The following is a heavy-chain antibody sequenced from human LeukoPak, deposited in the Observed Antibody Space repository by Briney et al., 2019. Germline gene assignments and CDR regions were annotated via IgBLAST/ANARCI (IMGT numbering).Heavy chain of an antibody. D-gene: IGHD2-21*01. V-gene: IGHV3-30-3*01. Sequence: GGSLRLSCAASGFTFSSYWMHWVRQAPGKGLEWVAVISYDGSNKYYADSVKGRFTISRDNSKNTLYLQMNSLRAEDTAVYYCARDRSSVVWFHDAFDIWGQGTMVTVSS. J-gene: IGHJ3*02. CDR2: ISYDGSNK. CDR1: GFTFSSYW. CDR3: ARDRSSVVWFHDAFDI.